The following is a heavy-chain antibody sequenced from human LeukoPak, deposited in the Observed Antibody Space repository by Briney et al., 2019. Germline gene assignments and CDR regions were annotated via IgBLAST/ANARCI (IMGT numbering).Heavy chain of an antibody. J-gene: IGHJ6*02. Sequence: PSGGSLRLSCAASGFTFRSYWMHWVRHAPGKGLVWVSRINSDGSSTSYADSVKGRFTISRDNAKNTLYLQMNSLRAEDTAVYYCARVRSGSSAGNYGMDVWGQGTTVTVSS. CDR3: ARVRSGSSAGNYGMDV. D-gene: IGHD1-26*01. V-gene: IGHV3-74*01. CDR2: INSDGSST. CDR1: GFTFRSYW.